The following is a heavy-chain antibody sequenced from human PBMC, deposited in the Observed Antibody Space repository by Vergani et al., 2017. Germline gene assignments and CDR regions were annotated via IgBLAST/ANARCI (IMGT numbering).Heavy chain of an antibody. CDR2: ISWNSNSI. CDR1: VFTSAGYA. V-gene: IGHV3-9*02. CDR3: AKDLGTTSGGGWFYP. Sequence: EVQLEESGGGLVLPGRSLRLSCVASVFTSAGYAMHWVRQAPGKGLEWVSGISWNSNSIGYADSVKGRFTISRDNAKNSLYLQMNSLRAEDTALYYCAKDLGTTSGGGWFYPWCRETLVTVSS. D-gene: IGHD1-14*01. J-gene: IGHJ5*02.